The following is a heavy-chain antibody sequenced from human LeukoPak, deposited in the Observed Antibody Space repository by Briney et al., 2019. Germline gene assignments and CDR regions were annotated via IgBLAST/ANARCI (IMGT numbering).Heavy chain of an antibody. CDR2: INPSGGST. CDR1: GYTFTSYY. CDR3: ARDLYSSGWYADAFDI. J-gene: IGHJ3*02. V-gene: IGHV1-46*01. D-gene: IGHD6-19*01. Sequence: GASVKVSCKASGYTFTSYYMHWVRQAPGQGLEWMGIINPSGGSTSYAQKLQGRVTMTTDTSTSTAYMELKSLRSDDTAVYYCARDLYSSGWYADAFDIWGQGTMVTVSS.